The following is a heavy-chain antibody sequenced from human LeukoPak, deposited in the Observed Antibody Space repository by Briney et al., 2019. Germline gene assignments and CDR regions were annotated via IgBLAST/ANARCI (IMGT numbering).Heavy chain of an antibody. V-gene: IGHV3-21*01. Sequence: GGSLRLSCAASGFTFRSYSMNWVRQAPGKGLEWVSSINTSSLYIYYADSVKGRFTISRDNAKNSLYLQMNSLRAEDTAVYYCARDPSLYSSSWYGAGKFDYWGQGTLVTVSS. J-gene: IGHJ4*02. CDR3: ARDPSLYSSSWYGAGKFDY. CDR1: GFTFRSYS. CDR2: INTSSLYI. D-gene: IGHD6-13*01.